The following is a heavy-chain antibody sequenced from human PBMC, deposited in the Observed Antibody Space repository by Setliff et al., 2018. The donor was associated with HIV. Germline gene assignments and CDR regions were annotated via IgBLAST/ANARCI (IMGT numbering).Heavy chain of an antibody. J-gene: IGHJ4*02. Sequence: SETLSLTCAVYGGSFSSYYWNWIRQPAGKGLEWIGRIFYSGSTNYNPSLKSQVTISLDTSKNQFSLKLTSVTAADTAVYYCASAGSGTRAPPRYWGQGTLVTVSS. CDR2: IFYSGST. D-gene: IGHD1-1*01. CDR1: GGSFSSYY. CDR3: ASAGSGTRAPPRY. V-gene: IGHV4-59*10.